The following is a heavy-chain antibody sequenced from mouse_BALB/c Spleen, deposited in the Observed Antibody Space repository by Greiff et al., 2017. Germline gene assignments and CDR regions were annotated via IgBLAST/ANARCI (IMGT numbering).Heavy chain of an antibody. V-gene: IGHV5-6*01. J-gene: IGHJ4*01. D-gene: IGHD2-14*01. CDR1: GFTFSSYG. CDR3: ARGYGAMDY. Sequence: EVKLQESGGDLVKPGGSLKLSCAASGFTFSSYGMSWVRQTPDKRLEWVATISSGGSYTYYPDSVKGRFTISRDNAKNTLYLQMSSLKSEDTAMYYCARGYGAMDYWGQGTSVTVSS. CDR2: ISSGGSYT.